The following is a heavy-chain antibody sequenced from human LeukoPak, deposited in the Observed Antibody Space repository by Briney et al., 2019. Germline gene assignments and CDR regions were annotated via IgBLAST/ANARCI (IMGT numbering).Heavy chain of an antibody. CDR3: ARGIAVAGPTGANWFDP. J-gene: IGHJ5*02. Sequence: SVKVSCKAPGGTFSSYAISWVRQAPGQGLEWMGGIIPIFGTANYAQKFQGRVTITADESTSTAYMELSSLRSEDTAVYYCARGIAVAGPTGANWFDPWGQGTLVTVSS. V-gene: IGHV1-69*13. CDR1: GGTFSSYA. D-gene: IGHD6-19*01. CDR2: IIPIFGTA.